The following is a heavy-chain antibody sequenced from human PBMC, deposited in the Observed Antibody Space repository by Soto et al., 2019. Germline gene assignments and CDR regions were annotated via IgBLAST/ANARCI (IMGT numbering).Heavy chain of an antibody. J-gene: IGHJ6*02. Sequence: QVQLVQSEDEVKKPGASVKVSCKASGYIFVNYGIAWVRQAPSQGLEWMGWISPYTGNTHSASKVQGRLTMTTDTSTSTAYMDLGSLTSDDTAVYYCVMVDNYVTPTPQDVWGQGTTVTVSS. CDR3: VMVDNYVTPTPQDV. CDR2: ISPYTGNT. V-gene: IGHV1-18*01. CDR1: GYIFVNYG. D-gene: IGHD3-16*01.